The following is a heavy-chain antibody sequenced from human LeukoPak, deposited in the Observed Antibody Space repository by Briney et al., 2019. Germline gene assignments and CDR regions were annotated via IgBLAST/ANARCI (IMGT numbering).Heavy chain of an antibody. CDR1: GFTFSSYS. CDR2: ISSSSRYI. D-gene: IGHD4-17*01. Sequence: GGSLRLSCAASGFTFSSYSMNWVRQAPGKGLEWVSSISSSSRYIYYADSVKGRFTISRDNAKNSLYLQMNSLRAEDTAVYYCARDRDYGEPFDYWGQGTLVTVSS. V-gene: IGHV3-21*01. CDR3: ARDRDYGEPFDY. J-gene: IGHJ4*02.